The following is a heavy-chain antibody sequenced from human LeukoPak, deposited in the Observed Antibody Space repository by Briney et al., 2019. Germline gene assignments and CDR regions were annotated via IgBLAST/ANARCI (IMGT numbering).Heavy chain of an antibody. CDR2: KSNDGSNE. CDR3: ARGTGSGSYIIDY. Sequence: PGTSLRLSCAASGFTFSNYAMPWVRQGPGKGLEWVAIKSNDGSNEKYADSVRGRFTISRDNSKNTLYVQMNSLRSEDTAVYYCARGTGSGSYIIDYWGQGILVTVSS. J-gene: IGHJ4*02. V-gene: IGHV3-30*04. CDR1: GFTFSNYA. D-gene: IGHD3-10*01.